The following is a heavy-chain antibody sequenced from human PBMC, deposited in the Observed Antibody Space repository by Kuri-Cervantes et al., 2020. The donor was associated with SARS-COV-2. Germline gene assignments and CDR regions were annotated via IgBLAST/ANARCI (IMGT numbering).Heavy chain of an antibody. CDR2: ISYDGSNK. CDR3: AKGLGYYYGMDV. Sequence: GGSLRLSRAASGFTFSPYGMQWVRQAPGKGLEWVAVISYDGSNKYYADPVKGRFTISRDNSKNTLYLQMNSLRAEDTAVYYCAKGLGYYYGMDVWGQGTTVTVSS. CDR1: GFTFSPYG. V-gene: IGHV3-30*18. J-gene: IGHJ6*02. D-gene: IGHD6-6*01.